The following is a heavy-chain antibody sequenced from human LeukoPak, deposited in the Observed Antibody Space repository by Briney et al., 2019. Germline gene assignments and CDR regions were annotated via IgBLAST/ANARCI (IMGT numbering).Heavy chain of an antibody. CDR3: AREGYDFWSGYPTTAYGMDV. CDR2: IYYSGST. D-gene: IGHD3-3*01. J-gene: IGHJ6*02. V-gene: IGHV4-59*01. CDR1: GGSISSYY. Sequence: SETLSLTCTASGGSISSYYWSWIRQPPGKGLEWIGYIYYSGSTNYNPSLKSRVTISVDTSKNQFSLKLSSVTAADTAVYYCAREGYDFWSGYPTTAYGMDVWGQGTTVTVSS.